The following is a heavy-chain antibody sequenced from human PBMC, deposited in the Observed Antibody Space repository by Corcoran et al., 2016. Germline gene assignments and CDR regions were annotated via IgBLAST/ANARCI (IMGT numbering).Heavy chain of an antibody. CDR1: GGSFSGYY. D-gene: IGHD3-22*01. Sequence: QVQLQQWGAGLLKPSETLSLTCAVYGGSFSGYYWSWIRQPPGKGLEWIGEINHGGSTNYSPSLKSRLTISLDTSKNQFSLRLSSVTAADTAVYYCARGGYFDSSAYYYVVHYGGQVTLVTVSS. J-gene: IGHJ4*02. CDR3: ARGGYFDSSAYYYVVHY. CDR2: INHGGST. V-gene: IGHV4-34*01.